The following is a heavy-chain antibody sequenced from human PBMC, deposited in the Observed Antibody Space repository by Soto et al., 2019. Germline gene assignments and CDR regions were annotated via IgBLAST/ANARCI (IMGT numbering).Heavy chain of an antibody. Sequence: QVQLVESGGGVVQPERSLRLSCAASRFTFRTYGMHWVRQTPGKGLEWVAVIWYDGSNKDYADSVKGRFTIFRDNSKNTLYLQMNSLRAEDTAVYYCARGTPYGSGRPYAFDIWDQGTMVTVSS. V-gene: IGHV3-33*01. CDR3: ARGTPYGSGRPYAFDI. CDR1: RFTFRTYG. D-gene: IGHD3-10*01. J-gene: IGHJ3*02. CDR2: IWYDGSNK.